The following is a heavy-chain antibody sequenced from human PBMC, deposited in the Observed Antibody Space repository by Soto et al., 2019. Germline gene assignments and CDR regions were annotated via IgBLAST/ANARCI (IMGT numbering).Heavy chain of an antibody. CDR2: INHSGST. CDR3: ARGRYCSSTSCYRKYYSYMDV. V-gene: IGHV4-34*01. CDR1: GGSFSGYY. J-gene: IGHJ6*03. Sequence: ETLSLTCAVYGGSFSGYYWSWIRQPPGKGLEWIGEINHSGSTNYNPSLKSRVTISVDTSKNQFSLKLSSVTAADTAVYYCARGRYCSSTSCYRKYYSYMDVWGKGTTVTVSS. D-gene: IGHD2-2*02.